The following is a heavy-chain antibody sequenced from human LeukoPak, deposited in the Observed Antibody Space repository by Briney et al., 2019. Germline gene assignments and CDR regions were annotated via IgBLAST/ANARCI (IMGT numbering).Heavy chain of an antibody. V-gene: IGHV3-53*01. Sequence: GGSLRLTCAASGFTVSSNYMSWVRQASGKGLEWVSVIYSGGSTYYADSVKGRFTISRDNSKNTLYLQMNSLRAEDTAVYYCAGGLYSSGCIDYWGQGTLVTVSS. CDR2: IYSGGST. D-gene: IGHD6-19*01. CDR3: AGGLYSSGCIDY. CDR1: GFTVSSNY. J-gene: IGHJ4*02.